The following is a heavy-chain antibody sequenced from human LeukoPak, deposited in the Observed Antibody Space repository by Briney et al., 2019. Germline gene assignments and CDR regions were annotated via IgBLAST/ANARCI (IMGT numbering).Heavy chain of an antibody. J-gene: IGHJ5*02. CDR1: GFTFSSYS. CDR2: ISSSSSTI. Sequence: GGSLRLSCAASGFTFSSYSMNWVRQAPGKGREWVSYISSSSSTIYYADSVKGRFTISRDNAKNSLILQMNSMRAEDTAVYYCARQTCYDFWSGYCLLGAFDPWGQGTLVTVPS. CDR3: ARQTCYDFWSGYCLLGAFDP. D-gene: IGHD3-3*01. V-gene: IGHV3-48*01.